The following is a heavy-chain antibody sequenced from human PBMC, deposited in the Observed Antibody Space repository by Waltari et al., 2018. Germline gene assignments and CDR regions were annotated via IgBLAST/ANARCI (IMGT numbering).Heavy chain of an antibody. Sequence: QVQLKESGPGLVKPSETLSLTCTVSGGSISSYYWSWIRQPAGKRLEWIGRIYTSGSTNYNPSLKSRFTISRDNAKNSLYLQMNSLRAEDTAVYYCARVLRRQQQWYYYYGMDVWGQGTTVTVSS. D-gene: IGHD6-13*01. CDR3: ARVLRRQQQWYYYYGMDV. CDR1: GGSISSYY. V-gene: IGHV4-4*07. J-gene: IGHJ6*02. CDR2: IYTSGST.